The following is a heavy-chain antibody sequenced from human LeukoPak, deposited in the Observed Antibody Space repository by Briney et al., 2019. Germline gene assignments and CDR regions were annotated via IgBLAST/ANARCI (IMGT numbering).Heavy chain of an antibody. CDR3: ARAAIVATLTIHNYYYYGMDV. CDR2: FIPIFGTA. J-gene: IGHJ6*04. V-gene: IGHV1-69*06. D-gene: IGHD5-12*01. Sequence: ASVKVSCKASGGTISRYAISWVRQAPGQGLEWMGGFIPIFGTANYAQKFQGRVTITADKSTSTAYMELSSLRSEDTAVYYCARAAIVATLTIHNYYYYGMDVWGKGTTVTVSS. CDR1: GGTISRYA.